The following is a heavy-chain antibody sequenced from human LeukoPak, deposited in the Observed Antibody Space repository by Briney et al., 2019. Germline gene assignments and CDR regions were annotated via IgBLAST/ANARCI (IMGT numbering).Heavy chain of an antibody. D-gene: IGHD4-17*01. Sequence: GGSLRLSCAASGFTFSIYAMSWVRQAPGKGLEWVSTSGSGDNTYYAESVKGRFTISRDNSKNRLYLMNGLRAEDTAVYYCAKESTVTPGSVNWFDPWGQGTLVTVSS. CDR1: GFTFSIYA. CDR2: SGSGDNT. J-gene: IGHJ5*02. CDR3: AKESTVTPGSVNWFDP. V-gene: IGHV3-23*01.